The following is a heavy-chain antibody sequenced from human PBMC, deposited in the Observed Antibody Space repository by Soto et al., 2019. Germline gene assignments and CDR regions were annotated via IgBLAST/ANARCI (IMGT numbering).Heavy chain of an antibody. CDR1: GGSISSYY. CDR3: AREIISTGDYYYYGMDV. Sequence: SETLSLTCTVSGGSISSYYWSWIRQPAGKGLEWIGRIYTSGSTNYNPSLKSRVTMSVDTSKNQFSLKLGSVTAADTAVYYCAREIISTGDYYYYGMDVWGQGTRSPSP. D-gene: IGHD7-27*01. J-gene: IGHJ6*02. V-gene: IGHV4-4*07. CDR2: IYTSGST.